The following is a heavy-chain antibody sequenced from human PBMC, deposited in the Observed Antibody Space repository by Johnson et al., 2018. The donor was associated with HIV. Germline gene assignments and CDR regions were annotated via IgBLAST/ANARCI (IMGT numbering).Heavy chain of an antibody. D-gene: IGHD4-17*01. CDR3: AKAGDSQSAFDI. Sequence: QVQLVESGGGVVRPGRSLRLSCAASGFTFSNYTIHWVRQAPGKGLEWVAVISYDGSNKYYTDSVKGRFTITRDNSKNTLYLQMNSLRAEDTAVYYCAKAGDSQSAFDIWGQGTMVTVSS. CDR2: ISYDGSNK. J-gene: IGHJ3*02. V-gene: IGHV3-30-3*01. CDR1: GFTFSNYT.